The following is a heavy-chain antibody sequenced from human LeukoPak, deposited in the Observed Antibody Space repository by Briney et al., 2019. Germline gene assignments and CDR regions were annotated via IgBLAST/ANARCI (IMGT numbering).Heavy chain of an antibody. D-gene: IGHD3-3*01. V-gene: IGHV3-30-3*01. Sequence: GGSLRLSCAASGFTFSSYAMHWVRQAPGKGLEWVAIISYDGSNKYYADSVKGRFTISRDNSKNTLYLQMNSLRDEDTAVYYCARDRLGVVLSLKYWGQGTLVTVPS. CDR1: GFTFSSYA. J-gene: IGHJ4*02. CDR2: ISYDGSNK. CDR3: ARDRLGVVLSLKY.